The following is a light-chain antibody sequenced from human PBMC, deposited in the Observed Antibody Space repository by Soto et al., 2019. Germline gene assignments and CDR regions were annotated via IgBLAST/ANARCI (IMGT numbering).Light chain of an antibody. J-gene: IGKJ4*01. V-gene: IGKV3-15*01. CDR2: GAS. CDR3: QQYNSWPS. Sequence: IVISQSPATPSVSPGERATLSCRASQGVSRSLAWYQQKAGQVPRLLLYGASTRATGVPARFSGSGSGTEFTLTISSMQSEDFAVYYCQQYNSWPSFGGGTKVDIK. CDR1: QGVSRS.